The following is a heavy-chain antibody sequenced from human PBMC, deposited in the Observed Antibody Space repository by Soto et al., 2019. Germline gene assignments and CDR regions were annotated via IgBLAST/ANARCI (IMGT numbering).Heavy chain of an antibody. V-gene: IGHV3-23*01. Sequence: VQLLDSGGGLVQPGGSLRLSCAASGFTFSSYAMSWVRQAPGKGLEWVSAISDSGGSTYYADSVKGRFPISRDKPKNAVYLQMNSLRAEDTAVYYCAKPGYLEQWLVRGYFDYWGQGTLVTVSS. CDR3: AKPGYLEQWLVRGYFDY. D-gene: IGHD6-19*01. CDR2: ISDSGGST. CDR1: GFTFSSYA. J-gene: IGHJ4*02.